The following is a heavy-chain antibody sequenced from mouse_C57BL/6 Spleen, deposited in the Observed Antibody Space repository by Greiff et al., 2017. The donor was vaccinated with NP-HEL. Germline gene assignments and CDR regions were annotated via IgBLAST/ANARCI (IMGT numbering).Heavy chain of an antibody. Sequence: VQLQQSGAELARPGASVKLSCTASGFNIKDDYMHWVKQRPEQGLEWIGWIDPENGDTEYASKFQGKATITADTSSNTAYLQLSSLTSEDTAVYYCTTRGSSLFAYWGQGTLVTVSA. V-gene: IGHV14-4*01. D-gene: IGHD1-1*01. J-gene: IGHJ3*01. CDR3: TTRGSSLFAY. CDR1: GFNIKDDY. CDR2: IDPENGDT.